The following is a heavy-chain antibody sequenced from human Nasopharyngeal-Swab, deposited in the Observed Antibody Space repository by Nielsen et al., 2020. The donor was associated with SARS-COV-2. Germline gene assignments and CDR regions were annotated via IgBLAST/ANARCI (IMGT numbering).Heavy chain of an antibody. J-gene: IGHJ4*02. V-gene: IGHV4-59*01. CDR2: IYCSGST. Sequence: SETLSLTCTVSGGSISSYYWSWIRQPPGKGLEWIGYIYCSGSTNYNPSLKSRVTISVDTSKNQFSLKLSSVTAADTAVYYCARGDQGYCSGGSRYYFDYWGQGTLVTVSS. CDR1: GGSISSYY. D-gene: IGHD2-15*01. CDR3: ARGDQGYCSGGSRYYFDY.